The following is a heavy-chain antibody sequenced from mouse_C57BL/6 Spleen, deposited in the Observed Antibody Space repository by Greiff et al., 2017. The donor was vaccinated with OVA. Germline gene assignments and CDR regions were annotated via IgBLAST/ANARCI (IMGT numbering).Heavy chain of an antibody. V-gene: IGHV1-82*01. CDR3: ARGDYYGSSSFAY. D-gene: IGHD1-1*01. Sequence: QVQLLQSGPELVKPGASVKISCTASGYAFSSSWMTWVKQRPGKGLEWIGRIYPGDGDTNYNGKFKGKATLTADKSSSTAYMQLSCLTSEDSAVYFCARGDYYGSSSFAYWGQGTLVTVSA. CDR1: GYAFSSSW. CDR2: IYPGDGDT. J-gene: IGHJ3*01.